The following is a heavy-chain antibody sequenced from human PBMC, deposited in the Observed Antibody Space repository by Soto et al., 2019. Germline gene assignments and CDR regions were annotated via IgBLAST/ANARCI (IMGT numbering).Heavy chain of an antibody. CDR3: AKDYEEVVVAAGFDP. Sequence: RLLESGGGLIQPGGSLRLSCSASGFTFRSYAMSWVRQAPGKGLEWVSGISGSGGSTYYVDAVQGRFTISRDNSKNILYLQMNSLRAEDTAVYYCAKDYEEVVVAAGFDPWGQGTLVTVSS. J-gene: IGHJ5*02. D-gene: IGHD2-15*01. V-gene: IGHV3-23*01. CDR1: GFTFRSYA. CDR2: ISGSGGST.